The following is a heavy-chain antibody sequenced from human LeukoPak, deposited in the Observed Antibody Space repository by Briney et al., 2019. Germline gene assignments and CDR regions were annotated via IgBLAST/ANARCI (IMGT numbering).Heavy chain of an antibody. CDR2: INHSGST. CDR1: GGSFSGYY. CDR3: APRGDIEYSYGYGKWFDP. Sequence: SETLSLTCAVYGGSFSGYYWSWIRQPPGKGLEWIGEINHSGSTNYNASLKSRVTVSVDSSKNQFSLRLSSVTAADTAVYYCAPRGDIEYSYGYGKWFDPWGQGTRVTVSS. V-gene: IGHV4-34*01. D-gene: IGHD5-18*01. J-gene: IGHJ5*02.